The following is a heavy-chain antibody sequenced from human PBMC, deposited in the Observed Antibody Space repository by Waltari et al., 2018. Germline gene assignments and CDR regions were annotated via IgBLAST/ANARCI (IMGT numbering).Heavy chain of an antibody. D-gene: IGHD1-1*01. Sequence: EVQLVESGGGLVQPGGSLRPSCAASGFTFSTYELNCVRQTPWTGLEWLSYISGTGHTIYYADSVKGRFTISRDNAKNSLYLQMNSLRAEDTAVYYCARENDDAFDIWGQGTMVAVSS. CDR2: ISGTGHTI. CDR1: GFTFSTYE. J-gene: IGHJ3*02. V-gene: IGHV3-48*03. CDR3: ARENDDAFDI.